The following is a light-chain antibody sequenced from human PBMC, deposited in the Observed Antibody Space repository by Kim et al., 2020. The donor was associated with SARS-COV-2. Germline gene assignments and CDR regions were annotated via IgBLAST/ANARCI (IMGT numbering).Light chain of an antibody. CDR1: SGHSSYA. Sequence: QLVLTQSPSASASLGASVKLTCTLSSGHSSYAIAWHQQQPKKGPRYLMKVNSDGSHTKGDGIPDRFSGSNSGAERYLIISSLQSEDEADYYCQTWDTGIRVFGGGTQLTVL. CDR2: VNSDGSH. J-gene: IGLJ2*01. V-gene: IGLV4-69*01. CDR3: QTWDTGIRV.